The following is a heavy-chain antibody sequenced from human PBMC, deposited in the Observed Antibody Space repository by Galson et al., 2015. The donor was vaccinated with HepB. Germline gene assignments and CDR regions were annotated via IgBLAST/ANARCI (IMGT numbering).Heavy chain of an antibody. CDR3: TTEIVVVTAWRNDY. CDR2: IKSKTDGGTK. CDR1: GFTFSNAW. J-gene: IGHJ4*02. D-gene: IGHD2-2*01. Sequence: SLRLSCAASGFTFSNAWMNWVRQAPGKGLEWVGRIKSKTDGGTKDYAAPVKRSFTISSDDSKNTLYLQMNSMKTEDTVVYYCTTEIVVVTAWRNDYWGQGTLVTVSS. V-gene: IGHV3-15*07.